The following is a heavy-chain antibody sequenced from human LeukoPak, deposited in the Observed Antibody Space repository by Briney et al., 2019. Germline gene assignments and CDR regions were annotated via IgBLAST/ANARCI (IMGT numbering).Heavy chain of an antibody. J-gene: IGHJ4*02. Sequence: GASVKVSCKASGGTFSSYAISWVRQAPGQGLEWMGGIIPIFGTANYAQEFQGRVTITADESTSTAYMELSSLRSEDTAVYYCAGVGFEGATMDYWGQGTLVTVSS. CDR3: AGVGFEGATMDY. CDR1: GGTFSSYA. V-gene: IGHV1-69*13. D-gene: IGHD1-26*01. CDR2: IIPIFGTA.